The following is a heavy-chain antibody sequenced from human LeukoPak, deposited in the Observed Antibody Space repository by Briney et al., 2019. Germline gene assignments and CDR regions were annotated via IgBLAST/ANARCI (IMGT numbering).Heavy chain of an antibody. Sequence: GGSLRLSCAASGFTFSSHGMHWVRQAPGKGLEWVAVIWYDGSNKYYADSVKGRFTISRDNSKNTLYLQMNSLRAEDTAVYYCAKVRGALRDGYNYYYYYYMDVWGKGTTVTVSS. V-gene: IGHV3-33*06. CDR3: AKVRGALRDGYNYYYYYYMDV. J-gene: IGHJ6*03. CDR1: GFTFSSHG. D-gene: IGHD5-24*01. CDR2: IWYDGSNK.